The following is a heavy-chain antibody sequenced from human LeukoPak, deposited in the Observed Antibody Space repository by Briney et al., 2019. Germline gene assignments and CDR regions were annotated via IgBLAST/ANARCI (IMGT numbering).Heavy chain of an antibody. CDR2: IKQDGSEK. CDR1: GFTFSSWW. V-gene: IGHV3-7*03. D-gene: IGHD4-17*01. Sequence: PGGSLRLSCAASGFTFSSWWMSWVRQAPGKGLEWVANIKQDGSEKYYVDSVKGRFTISRDNAKNSLYLQMNSLRAEDTAVYFCARGQTTVTNWGQGTLVTVSS. J-gene: IGHJ4*02. CDR3: ARGQTTVTN.